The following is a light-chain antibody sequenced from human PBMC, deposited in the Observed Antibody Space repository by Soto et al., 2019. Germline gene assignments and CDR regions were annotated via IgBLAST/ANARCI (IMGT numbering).Light chain of an antibody. J-gene: IGLJ3*02. CDR1: SSDVGGYKY. V-gene: IGLV2-14*01. CDR3: CSYTGSNTLLL. CDR2: EVS. Sequence: QSALTQPASVSGSPGQSITISCTGTSSDVGGYKYVSWYQQRPGKAPELIIYEVSNRPSGVSNRFSGSKSANTASLTISGLQAEDEADYFCCSYTGSNTLLLFGGGTQLTVL.